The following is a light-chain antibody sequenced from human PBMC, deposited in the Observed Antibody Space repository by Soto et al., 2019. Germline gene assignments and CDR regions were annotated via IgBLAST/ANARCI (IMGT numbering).Light chain of an antibody. Sequence: QSVLTQPPSASGSPVQSVTISCTGTSNDVGGYNYVSWYQQHPGKAPKLMIYEVNKRPSGVPDRFSGSKSGNTASLTVSGLQAEDEADYYCSSFAVSNSFVFGTVTKVTVL. CDR3: SSFAVSNSFV. CDR1: SNDVGGYNY. V-gene: IGLV2-8*01. CDR2: EVN. J-gene: IGLJ1*01.